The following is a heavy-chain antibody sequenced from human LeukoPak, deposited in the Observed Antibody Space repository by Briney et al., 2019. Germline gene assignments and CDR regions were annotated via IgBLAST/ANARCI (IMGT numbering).Heavy chain of an antibody. Sequence: PGESLKISCKGSGSSFTSYWIGWVRQMPGKGLEWMGFIYPGDSDTRYSPSFQGQVTISADKSVSTAYLQWSSLKASDTAIYYCARQDDGSGSYYNLDYWGQGTLVTVSS. CDR2: IYPGDSDT. CDR1: GSSFTSYW. D-gene: IGHD3-10*01. J-gene: IGHJ4*02. V-gene: IGHV5-51*01. CDR3: ARQDDGSGSYYNLDY.